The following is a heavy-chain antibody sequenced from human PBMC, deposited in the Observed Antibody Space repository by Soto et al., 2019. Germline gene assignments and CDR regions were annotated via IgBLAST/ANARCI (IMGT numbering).Heavy chain of an antibody. Sequence: DSAKGRFTISRDNSQNTLYLQMNSLRPEDTGVYYCAREVLWSRYFDYWGQGSLVTVSS. J-gene: IGHJ4*02. CDR3: AREVLWSRYFDY. D-gene: IGHD3-10*01. V-gene: IGHV3-30*01.